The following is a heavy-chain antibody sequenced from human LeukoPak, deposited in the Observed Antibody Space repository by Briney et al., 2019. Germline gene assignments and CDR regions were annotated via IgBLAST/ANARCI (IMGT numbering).Heavy chain of an antibody. CDR1: GFTFSNYA. J-gene: IGHJ4*02. V-gene: IGHV3-23*01. D-gene: IGHD3-9*01. CDR3: AKWGDYDILTGYYDSDY. CDR2: TVGSGSNT. Sequence: PGGSLRLSCAASGFTFSNYAMSWVRQAPGKGLEWVSATVGSGSNTYYADSVKGRFTISRDNPKNTLYLQMNSLRAEDTAVYYCAKWGDYDILTGYYDSDYWGQGTLVTVSS.